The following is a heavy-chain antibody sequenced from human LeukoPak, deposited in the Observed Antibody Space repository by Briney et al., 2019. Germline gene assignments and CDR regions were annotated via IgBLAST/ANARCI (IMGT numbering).Heavy chain of an antibody. CDR1: GFTFSSYS. D-gene: IGHD3-22*01. CDR2: ISSSSSYI. J-gene: IGHJ4*02. CDR3: AQGRSGYYPGY. Sequence: GGSMRLTCAASGFTFSSYSMNWVRQAPGKGLEWVSSISSSSSYIYYADSVKGRFTFSRDNAKNSLYLQMNSLRAEDTAVYYCAQGRSGYYPGYWGQGTLVPVSS. V-gene: IGHV3-21*01.